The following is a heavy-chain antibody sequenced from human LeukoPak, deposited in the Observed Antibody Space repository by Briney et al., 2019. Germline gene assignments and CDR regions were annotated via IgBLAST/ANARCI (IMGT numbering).Heavy chain of an antibody. CDR3: AKDGGSPFDY. Sequence: PGGSLRLSCAASGFSFSDYGMHWVRQAPGKGLEWVAFIRYDGSNKYYADSVRGRFTISRDNSKNTLYLQMNSLKAEDTAAYYCAKDGGSPFDYWGQGTLVTVSS. CDR1: GFSFSDYG. J-gene: IGHJ4*02. V-gene: IGHV3-30*02. CDR2: IRYDGSNK. D-gene: IGHD1-26*01.